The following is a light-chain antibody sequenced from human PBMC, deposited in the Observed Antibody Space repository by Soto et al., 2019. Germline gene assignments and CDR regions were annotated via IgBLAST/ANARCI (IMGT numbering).Light chain of an antibody. J-gene: IGKJ5*01. V-gene: IGKV3-15*01. CDR3: QQYHKWPPIT. CDR1: QSVDGY. Sequence: EVVMTQSPVTLSVSPGASATLSCRASQSVDGYLAWYQQKPGQAPRLLIYGASTRATGVTARFRGGGSGTEFTLTISSLQSEDSAVYYCQQYHKWPPITFGQGTRLEIK. CDR2: GAS.